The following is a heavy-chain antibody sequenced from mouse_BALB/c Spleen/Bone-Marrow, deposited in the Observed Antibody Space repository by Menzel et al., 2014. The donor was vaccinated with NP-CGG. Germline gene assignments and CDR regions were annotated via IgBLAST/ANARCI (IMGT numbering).Heavy chain of an antibody. CDR2: INPYNGGT. V-gene: IGHV1S9*01. J-gene: IGHJ4*01. Sequence: VQLKQSGPELVKPGVSMKISCNASGYSFSGYTMNWVKQSHGKNLEWIGLINPYNGGTSYNQKFNGKATLTVDNTSSTAYMELLSLTAEDSAFYCCARGGYYSVYALDYWDQGTSVTVSS. D-gene: IGHD2-3*01. CDR3: ARGGYYSVYALDY. CDR1: GYSFSGYT.